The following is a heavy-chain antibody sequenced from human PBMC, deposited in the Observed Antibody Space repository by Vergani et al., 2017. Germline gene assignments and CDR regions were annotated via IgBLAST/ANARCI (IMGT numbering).Heavy chain of an antibody. Sequence: QVQLVESGGGVVQPGRSLRLSCAASGFTFNQYGMHWVRQAPGKGLEWVAVTWYDGNNKQYADSVKGRFTISRDNSKSTMYLQMNSLRDEDTGVYYCARYLRLLYYRFDPWLQGTLVTVSS. V-gene: IGHV3-33*01. CDR3: ARYLRLLYYRFDP. CDR1: GFTFNQYG. J-gene: IGHJ5*02. CDR2: TWYDGNNK. D-gene: IGHD2-21*01.